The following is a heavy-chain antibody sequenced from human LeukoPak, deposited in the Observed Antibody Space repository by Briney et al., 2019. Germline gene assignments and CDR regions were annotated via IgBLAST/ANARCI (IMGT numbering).Heavy chain of an antibody. CDR3: ARVYCSSTSCYNWFDP. V-gene: IGHV4-34*01. J-gene: IGHJ5*02. CDR2: INHSGST. D-gene: IGHD2-2*01. Sequence: PSETLSLTCAVYGGSFSGYYWSWFRQPPGKGLEWIGEINHSGSTNYNPSLKSRVTISVDTSKNQFSLKLSSVTAADTAVYYCARVYCSSTSCYNWFDPWGQGTLVTVSS. CDR1: GGSFSGYY.